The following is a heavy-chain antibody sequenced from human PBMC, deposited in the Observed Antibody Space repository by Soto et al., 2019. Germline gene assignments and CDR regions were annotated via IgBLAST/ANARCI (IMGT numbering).Heavy chain of an antibody. CDR2: ISAYSGDT. CDR1: GYTFTNYA. CDR3: ARDGRAFSIFGETMDV. D-gene: IGHD3-3*01. V-gene: IGHV1-18*01. Sequence: VQLLQSGGEVRKPGASVKVSCKTSGYTFTNYAINWVRQAPGQGLQWMGWISAYSGDTKYAQRFQDRLTVTTDPCTTTAYMALRCLRSDDTAVYYCARDGRAFSIFGETMDVWGQGTTVTVSS. J-gene: IGHJ6*02.